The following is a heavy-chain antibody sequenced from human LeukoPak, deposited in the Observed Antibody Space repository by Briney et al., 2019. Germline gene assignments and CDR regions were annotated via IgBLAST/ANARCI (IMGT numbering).Heavy chain of an antibody. CDR3: ADLGTTYYYDRSTY. CDR1: GFSFSSYA. CDR2: ISSSGGSP. J-gene: IGHJ4*02. V-gene: IGHV3-23*01. D-gene: IGHD3-22*01. Sequence: GGSLRLSCAASGFSFSSYAMSWVRQAPGKGLGWVSGISSSGGSPYYADSVQGRFTISRDNSKNTLFLQMTGLRAEDTAVYYCADLGTTYYYDRSTYWGQGTLVAVSS.